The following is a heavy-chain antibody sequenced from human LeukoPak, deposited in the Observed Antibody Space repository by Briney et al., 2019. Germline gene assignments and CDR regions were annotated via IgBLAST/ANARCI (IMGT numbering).Heavy chain of an antibody. D-gene: IGHD3-10*01. J-gene: IGHJ4*02. V-gene: IGHV3-7*01. CDR1: GFTFSSYW. Sequence: GGSLRLFCAASGFTFSSYWMSWVRQAPGKGLEWVANIKQDGSEKYYVDSVKGRFTISRDNAKNSLYLQMNSLRAEDTAVYYCARDPGLDYGSGSSAFVWYFDYWGQGTLVTVSS. CDR2: IKQDGSEK. CDR3: ARDPGLDYGSGSSAFVWYFDY.